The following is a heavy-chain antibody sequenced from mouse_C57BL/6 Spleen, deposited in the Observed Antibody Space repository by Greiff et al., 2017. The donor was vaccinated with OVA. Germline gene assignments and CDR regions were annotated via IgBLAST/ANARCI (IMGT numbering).Heavy chain of an antibody. CDR1: GYTFTSHW. D-gene: IGHD2-1*01. J-gene: IGHJ4*01. Sequence: QVQLKQSGAELVKPGASVKMSCKASGYTFTSHWMHWVKQRPGQGLEWIGMIYPNSGSTNYNEKFKSKATLTADKSSSTAYMQLSSLTSEDSAVYYCASPSYYGNYRGDYWGQGTSVTVSS. V-gene: IGHV1-64*01. CDR3: ASPSYYGNYRGDY. CDR2: IYPNSGST.